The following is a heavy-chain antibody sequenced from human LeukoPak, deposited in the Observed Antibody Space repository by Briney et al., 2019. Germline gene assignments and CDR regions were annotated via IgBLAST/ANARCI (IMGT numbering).Heavy chain of an antibody. CDR1: GYTFTGYY. V-gene: IGHV1-2*02. CDR2: INPNSGGT. Sequence: GASVKVSCKASGYTFTGYYMHWVRQAPGQGLEWMGWINPNSGGTNYAQKFQGRVTMTRDTSISTAYMELSRLRSGDTAVYYCARDRWPVTRIQYYYYMDVWGKGTTVTVSS. J-gene: IGHJ6*03. CDR3: ARDRWPVTRIQYYYYMDV. D-gene: IGHD4-17*01.